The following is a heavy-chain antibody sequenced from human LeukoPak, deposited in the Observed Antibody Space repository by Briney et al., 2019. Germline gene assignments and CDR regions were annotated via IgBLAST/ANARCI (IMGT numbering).Heavy chain of an antibody. J-gene: IGHJ4*02. D-gene: IGHD5-12*01. Sequence: SETLSLTCTVSGGSIHSYWSWIRQPAGKGLEWIGRISGSGTITYNPALQSRLTISIDTSKNQFSLKLMSVTAADTAVYYCARRAWATGRRYFDYWGQGTLVTVSS. CDR3: ARRAWATGRRYFDY. CDR1: GGSIHSY. CDR2: ISGSGTI. V-gene: IGHV4-4*07.